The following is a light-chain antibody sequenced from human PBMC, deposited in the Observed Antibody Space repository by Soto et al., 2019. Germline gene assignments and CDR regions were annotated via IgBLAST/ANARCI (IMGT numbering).Light chain of an antibody. CDR1: QSVSSTY. J-gene: IGKJ1*01. CDR2: GAS. CDR3: QQYTYSPPWT. Sequence: EIVLTQSPGTLSLSPGERATLSCRASQSVSSTYSAWYQQKPGQAPRLLIYGASSRAAGIPDRFSGSGSGTDFTLTISRLEPEDFAVCDCQQYTYSPPWTFGQGTKVEIK. V-gene: IGKV3-20*01.